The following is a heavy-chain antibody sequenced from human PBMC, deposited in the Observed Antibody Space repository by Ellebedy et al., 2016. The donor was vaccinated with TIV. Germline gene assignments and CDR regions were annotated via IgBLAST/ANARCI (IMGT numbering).Heavy chain of an antibody. D-gene: IGHD3-22*01. V-gene: IGHV3-74*01. CDR1: GFDFSSYW. J-gene: IGHJ4*02. CDR3: ARGVLNSGYYPDK. Sequence: GESLKISCAASGFDFSSYWMHWIRQVPGKGLVWVSRISSDVTGPTYADSVRGRFTISRDNAKNTVYLQMHSLRVEDTAVYYCARGVLNSGYYPDKWGPGTLVTVSS. CDR2: ISSDVTGP.